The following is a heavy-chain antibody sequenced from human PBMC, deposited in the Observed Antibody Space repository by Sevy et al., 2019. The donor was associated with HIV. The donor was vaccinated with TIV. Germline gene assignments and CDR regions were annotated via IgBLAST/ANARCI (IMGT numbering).Heavy chain of an antibody. Sequence: ASAKVSCKVSGYTLTELSMHWVRQAPGKGLEWMGGFDPEDGETIYAQKFQGRVTMTEDTSTDTAYMELSSLRSEDTAVYYCATPRGGEGDYYDSSGYYFFDYWGQGTLVTVSS. D-gene: IGHD3-22*01. CDR2: FDPEDGET. J-gene: IGHJ4*02. CDR1: GYTLTELS. V-gene: IGHV1-24*01. CDR3: ATPRGGEGDYYDSSGYYFFDY.